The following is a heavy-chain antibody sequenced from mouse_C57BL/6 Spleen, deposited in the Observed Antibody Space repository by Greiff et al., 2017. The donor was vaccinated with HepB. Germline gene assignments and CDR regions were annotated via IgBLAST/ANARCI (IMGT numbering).Heavy chain of an antibody. CDR3: ARDDYDEVDY. CDR1: GYAFTNYL. CDR2: INPGSGGT. J-gene: IGHJ2*01. D-gene: IGHD2-4*01. V-gene: IGHV1-54*01. Sequence: QVQLQQSGAELVRPGTSVKVSCKASGYAFTNYLIEWVKQRPGQGLEWIGVINPGSGGTNYNEKFKGKATLTADKSSSTAYMQLSSLTSEDSAVYFCARDDYDEVDYWGQGTTLTDSS.